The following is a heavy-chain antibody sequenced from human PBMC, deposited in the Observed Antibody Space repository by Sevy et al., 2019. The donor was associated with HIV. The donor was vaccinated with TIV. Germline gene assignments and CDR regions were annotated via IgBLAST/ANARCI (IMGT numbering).Heavy chain of an antibody. Sequence: GGSLRLSCAASGFTFSSYGMHWVRQAPGKGLEWVAVIWYDGSNKYYADSVKGRFTISRDNSKNTLYLQMNSLRAEDTAVYYCVSSASSGFRFDYWGQGTLVTVSS. CDR3: VSSASSGFRFDY. CDR1: GFTFSSYG. J-gene: IGHJ4*02. V-gene: IGHV3-33*01. D-gene: IGHD3-22*01. CDR2: IWYDGSNK.